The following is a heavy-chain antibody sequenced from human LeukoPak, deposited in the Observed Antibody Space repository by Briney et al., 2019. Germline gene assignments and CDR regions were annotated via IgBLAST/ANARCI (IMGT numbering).Heavy chain of an antibody. CDR1: GFTFSNAW. D-gene: IGHD5-12*01. Sequence: KTGGSLRLSCAASGFTFSNAWMSWVRQVAGKGLEWVGRIKSKIDGGTTDYAAPVKGRFTISRDDSKNTLYMQMNSLKTEDTAVYYCTTGESGIVTTIRIEPDAFDIWGQGTMVTVSS. J-gene: IGHJ3*02. CDR2: IKSKIDGGTT. CDR3: TTGESGIVTTIRIEPDAFDI. V-gene: IGHV3-15*01.